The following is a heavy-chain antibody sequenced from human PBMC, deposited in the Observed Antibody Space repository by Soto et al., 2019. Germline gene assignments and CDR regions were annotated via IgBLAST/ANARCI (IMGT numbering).Heavy chain of an antibody. Sequence: SETLSLTCAVYGGSFSGYYWSWIRQPPGKGLEWIGEINHSGSTNYNPSLKSRVTISVDTSKNQFSLKLSSVTAADTAVYYCARVIRIDFWSGYYYMDVWGKGTTVTVSS. CDR3: ARVIRIDFWSGYYYMDV. CDR1: GGSFSGYY. J-gene: IGHJ6*03. V-gene: IGHV4-34*01. CDR2: INHSGST. D-gene: IGHD3-3*01.